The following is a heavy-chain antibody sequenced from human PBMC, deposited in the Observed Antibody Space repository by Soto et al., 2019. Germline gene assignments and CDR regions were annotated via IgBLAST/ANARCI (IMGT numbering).Heavy chain of an antibody. V-gene: IGHV4-59*01. D-gene: IGHD6-19*01. CDR3: ARERFRGYSSGWKPGDWFDP. CDR1: GGSISSYY. Sequence: SETLSLTCTVSGGSISSYYWSWIRQPPGKGLEWIGYIYYSGSTNYNPSLKSRVTISVDTSKNQFSLKLSSVTAADTAVYYCARERFRGYSSGWKPGDWFDPWGQGTLVTVSS. CDR2: IYYSGST. J-gene: IGHJ5*02.